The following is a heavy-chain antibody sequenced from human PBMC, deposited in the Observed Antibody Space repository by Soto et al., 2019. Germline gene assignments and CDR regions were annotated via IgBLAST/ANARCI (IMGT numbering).Heavy chain of an antibody. CDR3: AKDWTHFDY. J-gene: IGHJ4*02. CDR2: VRGNDDNA. D-gene: IGHD3-3*01. Sequence: GGSMRLSCAASGLIFCDYAMSWVRQAPGKGLEWVSLVRGNDDNAYYADSVRGRFTISRDNSKNTLYLQMNSLRAEDTALYYCAKDWTHFDYWGPGTLVTVSS. V-gene: IGHV3-23*01. CDR1: GLIFCDYA.